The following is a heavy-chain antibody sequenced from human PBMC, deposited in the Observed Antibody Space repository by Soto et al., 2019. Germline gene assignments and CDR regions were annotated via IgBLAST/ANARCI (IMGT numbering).Heavy chain of an antibody. D-gene: IGHD1-26*01. Sequence: QVQVVESGGGVVQPGRSLRLSCAASGFTFSSYGMHWVRQAPGKGLEWVAVIWYDGSNKYYADSVKGRFTISRDNSKNTLYLQMNSLRAEDTALYYCARVDSGSYLAAFDYWGQGTLVTVSS. V-gene: IGHV3-33*01. J-gene: IGHJ4*02. CDR1: GFTFSSYG. CDR2: IWYDGSNK. CDR3: ARVDSGSYLAAFDY.